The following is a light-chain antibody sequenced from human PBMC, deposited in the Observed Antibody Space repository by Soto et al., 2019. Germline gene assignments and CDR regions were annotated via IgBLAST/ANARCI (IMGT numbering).Light chain of an antibody. CDR1: QGVSTY. CDR3: QQYASSPYT. CDR2: DAS. V-gene: IGKV3D-20*01. J-gene: IGKJ2*01. Sequence: EIVLTQSPGTLSLSPGERATLSCGASQGVSTYLAWYQQKPGLAPTLLMSDASSRATGIPDRFGGSGSGTDFTLTISRLEPEDFAVYYCQQYASSPYTFGQGTRLETK.